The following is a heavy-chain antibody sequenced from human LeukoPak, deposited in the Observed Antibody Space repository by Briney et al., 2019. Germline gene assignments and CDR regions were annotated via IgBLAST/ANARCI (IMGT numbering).Heavy chain of an antibody. V-gene: IGHV4-59*01. D-gene: IGHD3-22*01. CDR2: IYYSGST. Sequence: SETLSLTCTVSGGSISSYYWSWIRQPPGKGLEWIGYIYYSGSTNYNPSLKSRVTISVDTSKNQFSLKLSSVTAADTAVYYCARDSMGYYDSSAQGWFDPWGQGTLVTVSS. J-gene: IGHJ5*02. CDR3: ARDSMGYYDSSAQGWFDP. CDR1: GGSISSYY.